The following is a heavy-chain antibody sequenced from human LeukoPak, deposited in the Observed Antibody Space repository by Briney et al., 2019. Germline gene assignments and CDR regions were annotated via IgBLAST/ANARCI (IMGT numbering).Heavy chain of an antibody. J-gene: IGHJ4*02. CDR3: AKDKSCSTVSCYVGY. V-gene: IGHV3-23*01. D-gene: IGHD2-2*01. Sequence: GGSLRLSCAASGFTFSTYAMSWVRQAPGKGLEWVSGISGSGGSTYYAGSVKGRFTISRDNSKNTLYLQMNSLRAEDTAVYYCAKDKSCSTVSCYVGYWGQGTLVTVSS. CDR1: GFTFSTYA. CDR2: ISGSGGST.